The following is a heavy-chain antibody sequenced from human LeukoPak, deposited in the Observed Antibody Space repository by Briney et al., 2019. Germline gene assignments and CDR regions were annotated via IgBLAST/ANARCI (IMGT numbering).Heavy chain of an antibody. CDR2: LSKSGNT. CDR3: ARRPPDMVGFDY. J-gene: IGHJ4*02. CDR1: GGSISSYY. D-gene: IGHD5-18*01. Sequence: SETLSLTCTVSGGSISSYYWSWIRLPPGKGLEWIGYLSKSGNTNYSPSLKSRVTIFGDTSKNQFSLRLTSVTAADTAVYYCARRPPDMVGFDYWGQGTLVTVSS. V-gene: IGHV4-59*01.